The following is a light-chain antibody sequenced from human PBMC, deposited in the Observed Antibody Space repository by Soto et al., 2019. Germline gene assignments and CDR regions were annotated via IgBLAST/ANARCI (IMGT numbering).Light chain of an antibody. CDR3: KSYAGSNTYV. V-gene: IGLV2-14*02. CDR1: SYDVGNYNS. Sequence: QSALTQPASVSGSPGQSITISCTGTSYDVGNYNSVSWYQQHPGKAPRLLIHEGYKRPSGVSDRFSGSKSAYTASLTVSGLQAADEADYFCKSYAGSNTYVFGSGTKLTVL. J-gene: IGLJ1*01. CDR2: EGY.